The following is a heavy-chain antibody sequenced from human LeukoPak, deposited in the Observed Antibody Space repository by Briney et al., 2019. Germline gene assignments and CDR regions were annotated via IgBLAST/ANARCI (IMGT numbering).Heavy chain of an antibody. CDR3: ARAGIVGDVSDY. D-gene: IGHD1-26*01. J-gene: IGHJ4*02. V-gene: IGHV4-59*08. Sequence: SKTLSLTCTVSGGSISSYYWSWIRQPPGKGLEWIGYIYYSGSTYYNPSLKSRVTISVDTSKNQFSLKLSSVTAADTAVYYCARAGIVGDVSDYWGQGTLVTVSS. CDR2: IYYSGST. CDR1: GGSISSYY.